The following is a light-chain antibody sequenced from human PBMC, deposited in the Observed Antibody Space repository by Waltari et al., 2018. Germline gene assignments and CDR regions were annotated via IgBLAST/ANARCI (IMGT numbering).Light chain of an antibody. J-gene: IGLJ1*01. V-gene: IGLV2-8*01. CDR2: EVS. CDR3: SSYAGSYSYV. Sequence: QSALTQPPSASGSPGQSVTLSCTGPSRYVGGYNYSPLYQQHHGKAPKLVVYEVSNRPSGVPDRFSGSKSGNTASLTVSGLQAEDEADYYCSSYAGSYSYVFGTGTKVTVL. CDR1: SRYVGGYNY.